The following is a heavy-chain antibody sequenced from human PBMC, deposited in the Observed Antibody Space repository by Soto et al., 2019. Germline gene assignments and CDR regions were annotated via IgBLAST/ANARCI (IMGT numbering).Heavy chain of an antibody. V-gene: IGHV3-21*01. J-gene: IGHJ4*02. Sequence: EVQLVDSGGGLVKPGGSLRLSCAASGFTFSRYSMNWVRQAPGKGQEWVSSINSSSKYIYYADSGSGRFTISIDNANTALFLQMTSLRSEDSAMYYCARDGGGISTSTTCDYWGQGTLVTFSS. D-gene: IGHD4-17*01. CDR1: GFTFSRYS. CDR2: INSSSKYI. CDR3: ARDGGGISTSTTCDY.